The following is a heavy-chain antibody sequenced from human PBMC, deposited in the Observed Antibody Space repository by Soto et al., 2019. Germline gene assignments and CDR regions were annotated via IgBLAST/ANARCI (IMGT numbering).Heavy chain of an antibody. CDR1: GFTFNTYG. J-gene: IGHJ5*02. CDR3: ARISGSGYLGWFDT. CDR2: IWYDGSYR. Sequence: GSLRLSCISSGFTFNTYGMFWARQAPGTGLEWVAGIWYDGSYRYYVDSVKGRFTVSRDNSKNTVYLEMNNLRGDDTAVYYCARISGSGYLGWFDTWGQGSLVNVSS. D-gene: IGHD3-10*01. V-gene: IGHV3-33*01.